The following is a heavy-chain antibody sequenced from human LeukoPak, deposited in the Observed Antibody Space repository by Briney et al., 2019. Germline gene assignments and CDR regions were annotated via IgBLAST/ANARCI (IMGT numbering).Heavy chain of an antibody. CDR3: ARDESRNWFDP. CDR1: GYTFTSYG. CDR2: ISAYNGNT. J-gene: IGHJ5*02. V-gene: IGHV1-18*01. Sequence: ASVKVSFKASGYTFTSYGISWARQAPGQGLEWMGWISAYNGNTNYAQKLQGRITMTTDTSTSTAYMELRSLRSDDTAVYYCARDESRNWFDPWGQGTLVTVSS.